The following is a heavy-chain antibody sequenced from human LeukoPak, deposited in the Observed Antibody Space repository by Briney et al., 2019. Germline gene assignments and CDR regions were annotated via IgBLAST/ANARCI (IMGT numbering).Heavy chain of an antibody. CDR2: IYYRGST. D-gene: IGHD3-22*01. CDR1: GDSSSNHY. CDR3: ARDASNGYYFDY. Sequence: SETLSLTCTVSGDSSSNHYWSWIRQPPGKGLEWIGYIYYRGSTNYNPSLKSRVTISVDTSKNQLSLKLTSVTIADTAVYYCARDASNGYYFDYWGQGILVTVSS. V-gene: IGHV4-59*11. J-gene: IGHJ4*02.